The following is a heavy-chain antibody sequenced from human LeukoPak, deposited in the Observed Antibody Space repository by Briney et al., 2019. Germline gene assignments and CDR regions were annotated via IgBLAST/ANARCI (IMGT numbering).Heavy chain of an antibody. Sequence: ASVKVSCKASGYTFTGYYMHWVRQAPGQGLEWMGRINPNSGGTNYAQKFQGRVTMTRDTSISTAYMELSRLRSDDTAVYYCAREGSLGMGYYFDYWGQGTLVTVSS. CDR1: GYTFTGYY. CDR2: INPNSGGT. CDR3: AREGSLGMGYYFDY. J-gene: IGHJ4*02. D-gene: IGHD7-27*01. V-gene: IGHV1-2*06.